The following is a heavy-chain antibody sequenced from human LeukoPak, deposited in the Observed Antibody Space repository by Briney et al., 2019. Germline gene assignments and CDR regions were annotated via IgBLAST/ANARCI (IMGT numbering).Heavy chain of an antibody. Sequence: SETLSLTCTVSGGSISSGSYYWSWIRQPAGKGLEWIGRIYTSGSTNYNPSLKSRVTISVDTSKNQFSLKLSSVTAADTAVYYCARNNFIVVVQVANSPYYYYYMDVWGKGTTVTIS. V-gene: IGHV4-61*02. CDR1: GGSISSGSYY. CDR3: ARNNFIVVVQVANSPYYYYYMDV. J-gene: IGHJ6*03. CDR2: IYTSGST. D-gene: IGHD2-2*01.